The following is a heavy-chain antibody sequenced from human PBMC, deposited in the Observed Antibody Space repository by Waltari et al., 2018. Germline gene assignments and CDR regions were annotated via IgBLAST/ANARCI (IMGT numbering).Heavy chain of an antibody. D-gene: IGHD3-10*01. V-gene: IGHV3-53*01. J-gene: IGHJ6*02. Sequence: EVQLVESGGGLIQPGGYLRLSCAASGFTVSSNYMSWVRQAPGKGLEWVAVIYSGGSTYYADSVKGRFTISRDNSKNTLYLQMNSLRAEDTAVYYCARSYGSGRVHGYYGMDVWGQGTTVTVSS. CDR2: IYSGGST. CDR1: GFTVSSNY. CDR3: ARSYGSGRVHGYYGMDV.